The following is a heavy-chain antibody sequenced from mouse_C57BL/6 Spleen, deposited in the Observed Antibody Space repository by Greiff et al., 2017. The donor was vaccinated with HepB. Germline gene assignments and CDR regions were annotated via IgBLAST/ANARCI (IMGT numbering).Heavy chain of an antibody. Sequence: VQLQQSGAELVRPGSSVKLSCKASGYTFTSYWMHWVKQRPIQGLEWIGNIDPSDSETHYNQKFKDKATLTVDKSSSTAYMQLRSLTSEDSAVYYGATAVIGDYYAMDYWGQGTSVTVSS. V-gene: IGHV1-52*01. CDR1: GYTFTSYW. CDR3: ATAVIGDYYAMDY. D-gene: IGHD1-1*01. CDR2: IDPSDSET. J-gene: IGHJ4*01.